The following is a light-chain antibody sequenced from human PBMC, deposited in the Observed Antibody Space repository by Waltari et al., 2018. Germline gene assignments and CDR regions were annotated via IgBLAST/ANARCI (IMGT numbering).Light chain of an antibody. CDR2: VNSDGSH. V-gene: IGLV4-69*01. CDR3: ETGGHGTWV. Sequence: QLVLTQSPSASASLGASVKLTCTLSSGPRSNTTAWLQQQPGKGPRYLMQVNSDGSHRKGDEIPDRFSGSSSGAERYLTISSLQSEDEADYYCETGGHGTWVFGGGTKLTVL. J-gene: IGLJ3*02. CDR1: SGPRSNT.